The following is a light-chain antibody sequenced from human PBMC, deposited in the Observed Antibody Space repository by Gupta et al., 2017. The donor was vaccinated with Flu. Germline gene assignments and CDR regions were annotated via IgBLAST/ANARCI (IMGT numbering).Light chain of an antibody. CDR2: AAS. CDR1: QNIDKF. V-gene: IGKV1-39*01. J-gene: IGKJ4*01. CDR3: QQPYSPPPT. Sequence: GDRVTITCRASQNIDKFLNWYQHKPGKAPRLLSVAASILQGGVPSRFTGSRAGTEFTLTITSLQAEDFATYYCQQPYSPPPTFGGGTKVEIK.